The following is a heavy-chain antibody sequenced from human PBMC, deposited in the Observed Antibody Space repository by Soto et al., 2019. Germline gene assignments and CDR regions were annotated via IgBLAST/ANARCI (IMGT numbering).Heavy chain of an antibody. Sequence: QVRLVQSGAEVKKPGASVKVSCKTYGYDFTKYGINWVRQAPGQGLEWMGWISAYNGNIVYAQNFRGRATLTTDTSTGSAHMELRSLRSVDSAVYYCARGPDILTGWTFTLWGQGTLVTVSS. CDR1: GYDFTKYG. J-gene: IGHJ4*02. CDR2: ISAYNGNI. D-gene: IGHD3-9*01. CDR3: ARGPDILTGWTFTL. V-gene: IGHV1-18*01.